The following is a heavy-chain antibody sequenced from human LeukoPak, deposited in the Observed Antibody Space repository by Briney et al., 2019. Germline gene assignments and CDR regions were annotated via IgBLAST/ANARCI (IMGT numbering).Heavy chain of an antibody. J-gene: IGHJ4*02. CDR2: INWNGGST. Sequence: AGGAPRLSCAAPGFTFYDYGMSWGRPAPGKGVGWGSGINWNGGSTGYADSVKGRFTISRDNAKNSLYLQMDSLRAEDTALYYCARGVGATHPSTYFDYWGQGTLVTVSS. D-gene: IGHD1-26*01. CDR3: ARGVGATHPSTYFDY. CDR1: GFTFYDYG. V-gene: IGHV3-20*04.